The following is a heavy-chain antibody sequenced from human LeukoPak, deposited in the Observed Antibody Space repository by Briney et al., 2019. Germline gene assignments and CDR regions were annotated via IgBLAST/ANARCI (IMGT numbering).Heavy chain of an antibody. CDR3: ARDPPGYSGYENRFDY. V-gene: IGHV3-48*03. CDR1: GFTFSNYE. J-gene: IGHJ4*02. D-gene: IGHD5-12*01. CDR2: ISDSGSSI. Sequence: PGGSLGLSCAASGFTFSNYEMNWVRQAPGKGLEWVSYISDSGSSIYYADSVKGRFTISRDNAKNSLFLQMNSLTAGDTAVYYCARDPPGYSGYENRFDYWGQGTLVTVSS.